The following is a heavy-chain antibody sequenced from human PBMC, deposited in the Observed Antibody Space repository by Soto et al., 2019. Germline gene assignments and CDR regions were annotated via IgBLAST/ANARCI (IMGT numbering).Heavy chain of an antibody. Sequence: QVQLVQSGAEVKKPGSAVKVSCKASGGTFSSYAISWERQAPDQGLKWMGGLFPIFGTANYAQKFQGRVTITANESTSTAYMELSSLRSEDTAVYYCARASAYGDSGYFDLWGRGTLVTVSS. D-gene: IGHD4-17*01. CDR3: ARASAYGDSGYFDL. CDR1: GGTFSSYA. CDR2: LFPIFGTA. J-gene: IGHJ2*01. V-gene: IGHV1-69*12.